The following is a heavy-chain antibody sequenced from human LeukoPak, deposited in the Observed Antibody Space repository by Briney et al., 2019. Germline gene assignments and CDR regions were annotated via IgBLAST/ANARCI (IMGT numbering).Heavy chain of an antibody. Sequence: EGSLRLSCAASGFTFSSYAMSWVRQAPGKGLEWVSAISGSGGSTYYADSVKGRFTISRDNSKNTLYLQMNSLRAEDTAVYYCAKGERYSSGWYNYWGQGTLVTVSS. V-gene: IGHV3-23*01. CDR2: ISGSGGST. D-gene: IGHD6-19*01. CDR1: GFTFSSYA. J-gene: IGHJ4*02. CDR3: AKGERYSSGWYNY.